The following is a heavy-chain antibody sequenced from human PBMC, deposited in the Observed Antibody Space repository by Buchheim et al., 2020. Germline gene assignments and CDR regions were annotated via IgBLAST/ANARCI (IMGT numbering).Heavy chain of an antibody. CDR3: ARFTKYSSSSPYYYYYGMDV. J-gene: IGHJ6*01. V-gene: IGHV4-4*02. D-gene: IGHD6-6*01. Sequence: QVQLQESGPGLVKPSGTLSLTCAVSGGSISSSNWWSWVRQPPGKGLEWIGEIYHSGSTNYNPSLKSRVTISADKSKNQFSLKLSSVTAADTAVYYCARFTKYSSSSPYYYYYGMDVWGQGTT. CDR1: GGSISSSNW. CDR2: IYHSGST.